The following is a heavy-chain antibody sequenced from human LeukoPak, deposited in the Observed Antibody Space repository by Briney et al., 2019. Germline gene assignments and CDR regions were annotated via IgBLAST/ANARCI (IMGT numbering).Heavy chain of an antibody. V-gene: IGHV1-2*02. CDR2: INPNSGGT. CDR3: AREMFNWNDVPPDAFDI. D-gene: IGHD1-1*01. Sequence: LRASVKVSCKASGYTFTGYYMHWVRQAPGQGLEWMGWINPNSGGTNYAQKFQGRVTMTRDTSISTAYMELSRLRSDDTAVYYCAREMFNWNDVPPDAFDIWGQGTMVTVSS. CDR1: GYTFTGYY. J-gene: IGHJ3*02.